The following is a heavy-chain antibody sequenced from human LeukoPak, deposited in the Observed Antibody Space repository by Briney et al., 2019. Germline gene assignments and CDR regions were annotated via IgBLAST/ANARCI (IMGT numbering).Heavy chain of an antibody. Sequence: ASVTVSCKSSVYTFTVYYMHWVRQAGGQALEWMGWINPNTGGTNYAQNFQGRVTMTSDTSISTAYMELSSLRSDDAAMYYCARPPMIVVVVPPGLDFWGQGTLVTVSS. CDR1: VYTFTVYY. CDR3: ARPPMIVVVVPPGLDF. V-gene: IGHV1-2*02. J-gene: IGHJ4*02. CDR2: INPNTGGT. D-gene: IGHD3-22*01.